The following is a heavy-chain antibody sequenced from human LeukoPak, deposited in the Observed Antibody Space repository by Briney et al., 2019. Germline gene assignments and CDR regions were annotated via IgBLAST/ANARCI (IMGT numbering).Heavy chain of an antibody. J-gene: IGHJ3*02. Sequence: SETLSLTCTVSGGSISSSSYYWGWIRQPPGKGLEWIGSIYYSGSTYYNPSLKSRVTISVDTSKNQCSLKLSSVTAADTAVYYCARPGDYAFAFDIWGQGTMVTVSS. V-gene: IGHV4-39*01. CDR1: GGSISSSSYY. CDR3: ARPGDYAFAFDI. CDR2: IYYSGST. D-gene: IGHD4-17*01.